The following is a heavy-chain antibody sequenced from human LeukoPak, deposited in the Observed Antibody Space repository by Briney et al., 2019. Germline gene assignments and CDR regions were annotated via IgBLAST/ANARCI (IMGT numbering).Heavy chain of an antibody. CDR2: INPNSGGT. CDR3: ARDSGAVDY. J-gene: IGHJ4*02. CDR1: GYTFTGYY. V-gene: IGHV1-2*02. D-gene: IGHD1-14*01. Sequence: ASVKVSCKASGYTFTGYYMHWVRQAPGQGLEWMGWINPNSGGTNYAQKFQGRVTMTRDTSTSTVYMELSSLRSEDTAVYYCARDSGAVDYWGQGTLVTVSS.